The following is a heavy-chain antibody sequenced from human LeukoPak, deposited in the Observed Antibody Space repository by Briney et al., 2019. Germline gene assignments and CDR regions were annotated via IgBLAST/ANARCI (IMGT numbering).Heavy chain of an antibody. D-gene: IGHD6-13*01. Sequence: ASVKVSCKASGYTFTGYYMHWVRQAPGQGLEWMGWINPNSGGTNYAQKFQGRVTMTRDTSISTAYMELSRLRSDDTAVYYCARAGGVIAAAGVGNYYYGMDVWGQGTTVTVSS. J-gene: IGHJ6*02. CDR2: INPNSGGT. CDR1: GYTFTGYY. CDR3: ARAGGVIAAAGVGNYYYGMDV. V-gene: IGHV1-2*02.